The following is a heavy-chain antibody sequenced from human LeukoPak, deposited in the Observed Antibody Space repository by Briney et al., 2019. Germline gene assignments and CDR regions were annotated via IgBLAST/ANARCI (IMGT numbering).Heavy chain of an antibody. CDR3: ARGKYSAFDI. CDR2: TYYRSKWYH. J-gene: IGHJ3*02. Sequence: SQTLSLTCVLSVDSFSSNGVAWNWIRQSPSRGLEWLGRTYYRSKWYHRITINPDTSKNLFSLQLNSVTPEDTAVYYFARGKYSAFDIWGQGTMVTVSS. D-gene: IGHD2-21*01. V-gene: IGHV6-1*01. CDR1: VDSFSSNGVA.